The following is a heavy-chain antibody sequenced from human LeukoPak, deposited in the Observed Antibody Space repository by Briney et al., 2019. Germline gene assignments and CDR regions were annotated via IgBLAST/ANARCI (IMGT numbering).Heavy chain of an antibody. CDR2: ISYIGTT. CDR1: GGSIRSDY. J-gene: IGHJ3*02. CDR3: AREIGVQAFDI. V-gene: IGHV4-59*01. Sequence: SETLSLTCTVSGGSIRSDYWSWIRQPPGKGLEWIGYISYIGTTNYNPSLKSRVTISVDTSKNQFSLKLSSVTAADTAVYYCAREIGVQAFDIWGRGTMVTVSS.